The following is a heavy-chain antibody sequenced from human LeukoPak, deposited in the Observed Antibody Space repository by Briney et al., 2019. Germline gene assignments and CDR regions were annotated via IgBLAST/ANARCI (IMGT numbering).Heavy chain of an antibody. J-gene: IGHJ4*02. D-gene: IGHD3-10*01. CDR1: GGSISSYY. V-gene: IGHV4-59*01. CDR3: ARGGGLFDY. Sequence: SSETLSLTCTVSGGSISSYYWSWIRQPPGKGLEWIGYIYYSGTTNYNPSLKSRGTMSIDTSKNQFSLKLNSVTAADTAFYYCARGGGLFDYWGQGSLVTVSS. CDR2: IYYSGTT.